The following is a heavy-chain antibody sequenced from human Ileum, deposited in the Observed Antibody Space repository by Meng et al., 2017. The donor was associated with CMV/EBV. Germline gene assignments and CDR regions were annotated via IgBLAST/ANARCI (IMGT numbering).Heavy chain of an antibody. Sequence: GGSLRLSCAASGFSFSNYWMHWVRQAPGKGLEWVANIKQDGSEKYYVDSVKGRFTISRDNAKNSLYLQMNSLRAEDTAVYYCARLRSPGYFDYWGQGTLVTVSS. CDR1: GFSFSNYW. J-gene: IGHJ4*02. CDR3: ARLRSPGYFDY. V-gene: IGHV3-7*01. CDR2: IKQDGSEK.